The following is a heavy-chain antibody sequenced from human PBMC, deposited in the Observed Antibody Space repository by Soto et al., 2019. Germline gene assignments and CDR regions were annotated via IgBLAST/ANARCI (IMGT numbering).Heavy chain of an antibody. CDR3: ARGRVYSSFQH. CDR1: GGSFSGYY. D-gene: IGHD6-13*01. Sequence: ASETLSLTCAVYGGSFSGYYWSWIRQPPGKGLEWIGEINHSGSTNYNPSLKSRVTISVDTSKNQFSLKLSSVTAADTAVYYCARGRVYSSFQHWGQGTLVTVSS. J-gene: IGHJ1*01. CDR2: INHSGST. V-gene: IGHV4-34*01.